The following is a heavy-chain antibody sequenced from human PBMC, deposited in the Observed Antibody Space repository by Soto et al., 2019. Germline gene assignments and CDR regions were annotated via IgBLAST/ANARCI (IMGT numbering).Heavy chain of an antibody. J-gene: IGHJ4*02. V-gene: IGHV4-59*01. D-gene: IGHD3-22*01. CDR2: IYYSGST. CDR3: ARLKYYYDSSGYYFDY. Sequence: PSETLSLTCTVSGGSISSYYWSWSRQPPGKGLEWIGYIYYSGSTNYNPSLKSRVTISVDTSKNQFSLKLSSVTAADTAVYYCARLKYYYDSSGYYFDYWGQGTLVTVSS. CDR1: GGSISSYY.